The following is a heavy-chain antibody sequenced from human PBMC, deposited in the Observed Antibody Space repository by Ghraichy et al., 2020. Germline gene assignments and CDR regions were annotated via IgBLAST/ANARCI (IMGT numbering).Heavy chain of an antibody. Sequence: GSLRLSCTVSGGSISSSSYYWGWIRQPPGKGLEWIGSIYYSGSTYYNPSLKSRVTISVDTSKNQFSLKLSSVTAADTAVYYCASHNDSSSWYLGWFDPWGQGTLVTVSS. CDR3: ASHNDSSSWYLGWFDP. CDR1: GGSISSSSYY. J-gene: IGHJ5*02. V-gene: IGHV4-39*01. CDR2: IYYSGST. D-gene: IGHD6-13*01.